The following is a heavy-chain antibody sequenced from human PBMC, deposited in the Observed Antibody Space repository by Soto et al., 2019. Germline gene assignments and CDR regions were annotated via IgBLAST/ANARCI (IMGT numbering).Heavy chain of an antibody. CDR2: INHSGST. Sequence: SETLSLTCAVYCGSFSGYYWSWIRQPPGKGLEWIGEINHSGSTNYNPSLKSRVTISVDTSKNQFSLKLSSVTAADTAVYYCARGYGLYYDSSGYAYWGQGTLVTVSS. J-gene: IGHJ4*02. D-gene: IGHD3-22*01. V-gene: IGHV4-34*01. CDR1: CGSFSGYY. CDR3: ARGYGLYYDSSGYAY.